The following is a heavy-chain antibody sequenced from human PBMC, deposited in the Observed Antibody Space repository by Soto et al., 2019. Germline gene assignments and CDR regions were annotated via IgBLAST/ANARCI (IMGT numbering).Heavy chain of an antibody. V-gene: IGHV1-3*01. Sequence: QVQLVQSGAEVKKPGASVKGSCKASGYTFTSYAMHWVRQAPGQRLEWMGWINAGNGNTKYSQKFQGRVTITRDTSACTAYMELSSLRSEDTAVYYCARDGIAGGYFDYWGQGTLVTVSS. D-gene: IGHD6-13*01. CDR3: ARDGIAGGYFDY. CDR1: GYTFTSYA. J-gene: IGHJ4*02. CDR2: INAGNGNT.